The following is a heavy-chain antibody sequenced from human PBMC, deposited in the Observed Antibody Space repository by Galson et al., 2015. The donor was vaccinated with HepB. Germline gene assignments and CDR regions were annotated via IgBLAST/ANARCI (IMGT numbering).Heavy chain of an antibody. CDR1: GFIFSTYS. V-gene: IGHV3-48*04. D-gene: IGHD1-26*01. Sequence: SLRLSCAASGFIFSTYSMNWVRQAPGKGLECVSYISSSSSTIYYADSVKGRFTISRDNAKNSLYLQMNSLRAEDTAVYYCARGWGYFDYWGQGTLVTVPS. CDR2: ISSSSSTI. J-gene: IGHJ4*02. CDR3: ARGWGYFDY.